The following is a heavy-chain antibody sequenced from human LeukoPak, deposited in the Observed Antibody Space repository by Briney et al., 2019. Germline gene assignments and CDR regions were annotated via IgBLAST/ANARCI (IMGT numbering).Heavy chain of an antibody. CDR1: GFIFSTYS. CDR3: ARSGYGSRWYFFDH. Sequence: GGSLRLSCAASGFIFSTYSINWVRQAPEKGMEWVSHISSSSSSIYYADSVKGRFSISRDNAKNSLYLQMNSLRDEDTAVYYCARSGYGSRWYFFDHWGQGTLVTVSS. D-gene: IGHD6-13*01. CDR2: ISSSSSSI. V-gene: IGHV3-48*02. J-gene: IGHJ4*02.